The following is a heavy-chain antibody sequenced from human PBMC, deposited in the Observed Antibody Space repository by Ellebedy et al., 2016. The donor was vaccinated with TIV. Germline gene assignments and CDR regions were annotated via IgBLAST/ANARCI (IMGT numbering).Heavy chain of an antibody. J-gene: IGHJ6*02. V-gene: IGHV4-61*01. D-gene: IGHD3-10*01. CDR2: IYYSGST. Sequence: SETLSLTCTVSGGSVSSGSYYWSWIRQPPGQGLEWIGYIYYSGSTNYNPSLKSRVTISVDTSKNQFSLKLSSVTAADTAVYYCARDLPMVRGRDYYYYGMDVWGQGTTVTVSS. CDR3: ARDLPMVRGRDYYYYGMDV. CDR1: GGSVSSGSYY.